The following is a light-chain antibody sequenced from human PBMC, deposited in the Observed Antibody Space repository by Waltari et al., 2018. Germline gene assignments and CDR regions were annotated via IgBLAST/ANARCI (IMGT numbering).Light chain of an antibody. V-gene: IGLV2-14*03. CDR2: DVS. CDR1: SSDVGGYNY. Sequence: QSALTQPASVSGSPGQSITISCTGTSSDVGGYNYVSWYQQHPGKAPKLMIYDVSNRPSGVSYRFSGSKSGNTASLTISGLQAEDEADYYCSSYTSSSTPSRVFGTGTKVTVL. CDR3: SSYTSSSTPSRV. J-gene: IGLJ1*01.